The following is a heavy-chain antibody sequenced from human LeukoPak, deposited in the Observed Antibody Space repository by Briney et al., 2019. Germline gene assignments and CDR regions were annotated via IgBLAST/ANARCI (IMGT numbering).Heavy chain of an antibody. CDR1: GFTFSNYA. CDR2: ISGSGATT. CDR3: AKDLRGVMAYYFDY. J-gene: IGHJ4*02. V-gene: IGHV3-23*01. Sequence: PGGSLRLSCAASGFTFSNYAMSWVRQAPGKGLEWASAISGSGATTYYADSVKGRFTISRDNSKNTLYLQMNSLRAEDTAVYYCAKDLRGVMAYYFDYWGQGTLVTVSS. D-gene: IGHD3-10*01.